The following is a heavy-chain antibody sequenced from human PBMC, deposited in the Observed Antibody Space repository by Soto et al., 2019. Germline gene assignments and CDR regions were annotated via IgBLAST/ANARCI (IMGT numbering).Heavy chain of an antibody. V-gene: IGHV3-13*05. J-gene: IGHJ4*02. CDR2: IGTAGDP. CDR3: ARAVDTAMGYYFDY. CDR1: GFTFSSYD. Sequence: PGGSLKLSCAASGFTFSSYDMHWVRQATGKGLEWVSAIGTAGDPYYPGSVKCRFTISRENAKNSLYLQMNSLRAGDTAVYYCARAVDTAMGYYFDYWGQGTLVTVSS. D-gene: IGHD5-18*01.